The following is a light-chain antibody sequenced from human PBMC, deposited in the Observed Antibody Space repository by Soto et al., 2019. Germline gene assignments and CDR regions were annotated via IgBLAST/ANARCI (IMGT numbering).Light chain of an antibody. V-gene: IGKV1-6*01. J-gene: IGKJ1*01. CDR2: GAF. Sequence: AFQLTQSPSSLSASVGDRVIITCRASQGFSSSVAWYQQKPGKAPKLLIYGAFTLQSGVPSRFSGSGSGTDFTLAISSLQPEDSATYYCLQDINYPWTFGQGTKVDIK. CDR1: QGFSSS. CDR3: LQDINYPWT.